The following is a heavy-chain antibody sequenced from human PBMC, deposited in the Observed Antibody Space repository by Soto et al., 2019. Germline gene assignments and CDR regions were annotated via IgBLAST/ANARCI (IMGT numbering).Heavy chain of an antibody. CDR3: AILKYYDLPHYYYYGMDV. CDR1: GYSFTSYW. V-gene: IGHV5-10-1*01. J-gene: IGHJ6*02. D-gene: IGHD3-3*01. Sequence: GESLKISCKGSGYSFTSYWISWVRQMPGKGLEWMGRIDPSDSYTNYSPSFQGHVTISADKSISTAYLQWSSLKASDTAMYYCAILKYYDLPHYYYYGMDVWGQGTTVTVSS. CDR2: IDPSDSYT.